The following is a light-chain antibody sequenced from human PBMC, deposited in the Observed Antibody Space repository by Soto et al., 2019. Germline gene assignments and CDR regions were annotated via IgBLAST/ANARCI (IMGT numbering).Light chain of an antibody. CDR1: SSNIGSNY. CDR3: AAWDDSLSGRVV. J-gene: IGLJ3*02. CDR2: RDT. V-gene: IGLV1-47*01. Sequence: QLVLTQPPSASGTPGQRVTISCSGTSSNIGSNYVFWYQQIPGTAPKLLIFRDTQRPSGVPDRFSGSKSGTSASLAINGLRSGDEADYYCAAWDDSLSGRVVIGGGTKLTVL.